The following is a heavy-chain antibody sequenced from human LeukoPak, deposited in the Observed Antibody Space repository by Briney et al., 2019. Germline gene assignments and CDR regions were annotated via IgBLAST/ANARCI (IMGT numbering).Heavy chain of an antibody. D-gene: IGHD6-6*01. CDR1: GLTFSNYC. Sequence: GGSLRLSCVVSGLTFSNYCMTWVRQAPGKGLEWVSTISGSGGSTYYADSVKGRFTISRDNSKNTLYLQMNSLRAEDTAAYYCAKDKATIADRLVGMDVWGQGTTVTVSS. V-gene: IGHV3-23*01. CDR2: ISGSGGST. J-gene: IGHJ6*02. CDR3: AKDKATIADRLVGMDV.